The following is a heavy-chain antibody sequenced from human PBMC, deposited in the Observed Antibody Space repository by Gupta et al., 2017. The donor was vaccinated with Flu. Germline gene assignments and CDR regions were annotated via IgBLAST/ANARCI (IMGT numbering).Heavy chain of an antibody. CDR2: IWYDGSNK. CDR3: ASSWFGELSFFDY. Sequence: QVQLVESGGGVVQPGRSLRLSCAASGFTFSSYGMHWVRQAPGKGLEWVAVIWYDGSNKYYADSVKGRFTISRDNSKNTLYLQMNSLRAEDTAVYYCASSWFGELSFFDYWGQGTLVTVSS. D-gene: IGHD3-10*01. CDR1: GFTFSSYG. V-gene: IGHV3-33*01. J-gene: IGHJ4*02.